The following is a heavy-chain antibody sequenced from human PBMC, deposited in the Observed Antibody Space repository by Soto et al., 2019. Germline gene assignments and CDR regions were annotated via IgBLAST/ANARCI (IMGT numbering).Heavy chain of an antibody. D-gene: IGHD6-6*01. CDR1: GGSISTTGYY. Sequence: QVQLQESGPRLVKPSQTLSLTCTVSGGSISTTGYYWSWIRQRPDRGLEWIGYIYYSGTTYYNPSLQSRVSISVDTSNNQFSLNLRSVTAADTAVYYCARTAYSNSPAYYFDFWGQGTLVTVSS. V-gene: IGHV4-31*03. CDR3: ARTAYSNSPAYYFDF. CDR2: IYYSGTT. J-gene: IGHJ4*02.